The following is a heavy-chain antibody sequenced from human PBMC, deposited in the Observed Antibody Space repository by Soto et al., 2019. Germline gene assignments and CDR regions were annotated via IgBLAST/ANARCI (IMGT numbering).Heavy chain of an antibody. CDR2: IYYSGST. D-gene: IGHD2-21*01. J-gene: IGHJ4*02. Sequence: SETLPLTCTVSGGSISSGDYYWSWIRQPPGKGLEWIGYIYYSGSTYYNPSLKSRVTISVDTSKNQFSLKLSSVTAADTAVYYCARAGAFVVVRNFDYWGQGTLVTVSS. CDR3: ARAGAFVVVRNFDY. CDR1: GGSISSGDYY. V-gene: IGHV4-30-4*01.